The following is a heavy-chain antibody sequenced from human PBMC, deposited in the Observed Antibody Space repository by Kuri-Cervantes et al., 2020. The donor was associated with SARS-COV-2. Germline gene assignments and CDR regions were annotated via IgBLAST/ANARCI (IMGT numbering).Heavy chain of an antibody. CDR3: ARVSGSYSILYFDY. J-gene: IGHJ4*02. Sequence: GGSLRLSCAASGFTFSTYSMTWVRQAPGKGLEWVSSISSSSSYIYYADSVKGRFTISRDNAKNSLYLQMNSLRAEDTAAYYCARVSGSYSILYFDYWGQGTLVTVSS. V-gene: IGHV3-21*01. CDR2: ISSSSSYI. D-gene: IGHD1-26*01. CDR1: GFTFSTYS.